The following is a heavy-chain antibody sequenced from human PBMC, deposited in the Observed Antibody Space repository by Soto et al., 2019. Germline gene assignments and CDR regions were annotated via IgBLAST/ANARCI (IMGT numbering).Heavy chain of an antibody. CDR3: ARGPLYATTYFDY. Sequence: QVQLVQSGAEVKKPGSSVTGSCKASGDTFTTNSLTWVRQAPGQGIEWMGGIIPVVGTTKYAQKYQDRVTITGDKSTNTAYMELSRLRSDDTAVYYCARGPLYATTYFDYWGQGTPVTVSS. J-gene: IGHJ4*02. V-gene: IGHV1-69*06. CDR2: IIPVVGTT. D-gene: IGHD2-8*01. CDR1: GDTFTTNS.